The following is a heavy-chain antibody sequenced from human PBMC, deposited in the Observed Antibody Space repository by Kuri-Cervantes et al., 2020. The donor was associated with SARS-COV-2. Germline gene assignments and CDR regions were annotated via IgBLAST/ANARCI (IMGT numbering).Heavy chain of an antibody. J-gene: IGHJ5*02. CDR1: GFTFGSYG. V-gene: IGHV3-33*01. CDR3: ARAQYCSSTNCHPDWFDP. D-gene: IGHD2-2*01. Sequence: GESLKISCAASGFTFGSYGMHWVRQAPGKGLEWVAVIWPDGNNKYYGNSVKGRFTISRDNSKNTLHLQMNSLRAEDTAMYYCARAQYCSSTNCHPDWFDPWGQGTLVTVSS. CDR2: IWPDGNNK.